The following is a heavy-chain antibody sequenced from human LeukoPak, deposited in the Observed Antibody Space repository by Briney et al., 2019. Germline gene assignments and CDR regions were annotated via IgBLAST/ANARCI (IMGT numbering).Heavy chain of an antibody. CDR2: IYSGGST. CDR1: GFTVSSNY. Sequence: GGSLRLSCAASGFTVSSNYMSWVRQAPGEGLEWVSVIYSGGSTYYADSVKGRFTISRDNSKNTLYLQMNSLRAEDTAVYYCARATYYDFWSGYYPYFDYWGQGTLVTVSS. D-gene: IGHD3-3*01. V-gene: IGHV3-53*01. J-gene: IGHJ4*02. CDR3: ARATYYDFWSGYYPYFDY.